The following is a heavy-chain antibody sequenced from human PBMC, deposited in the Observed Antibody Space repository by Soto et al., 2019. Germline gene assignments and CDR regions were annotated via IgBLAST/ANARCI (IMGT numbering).Heavy chain of an antibody. J-gene: IGHJ5*02. V-gene: IGHV1-24*01. CDR3: ARGVGSGSYYNQYNWFDP. CDR1: GYTLTELS. D-gene: IGHD3-10*01. CDR2: FDPEDGET. Sequence: ASVKVSCKASGYTLTELSMHWVRQAHRKGLEWMGGFDPEDGETIYAQKFQGRVTMTTDTSTSTAYMELRSLRSDDTAVYYCARGVGSGSYYNQYNWFDPWGQGTLVTVSS.